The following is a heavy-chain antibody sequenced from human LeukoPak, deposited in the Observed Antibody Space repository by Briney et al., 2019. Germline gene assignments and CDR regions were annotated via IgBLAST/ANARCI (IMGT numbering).Heavy chain of an antibody. CDR3: ASRPVLRFLEWSL. Sequence: SETLSLTCAVYGGSFSGYYWSWIRQPPGKGLEWIGEINHSGSTNYNPSLKSRVTISVDTSKNQFSLKLGSVTAADTAVYYCASRPVLRFLEWSLWGQGTLVTVSS. J-gene: IGHJ4*02. D-gene: IGHD3-3*01. CDR1: GGSFSGYY. CDR2: INHSGST. V-gene: IGHV4-34*01.